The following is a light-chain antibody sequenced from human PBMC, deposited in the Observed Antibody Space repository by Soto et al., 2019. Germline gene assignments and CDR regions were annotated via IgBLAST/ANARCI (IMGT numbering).Light chain of an antibody. CDR3: QQTYTLPRT. J-gene: IGKJ1*01. Sequence: DIPMTQSPSSLSASVGDRVTIACRASQTVSKFVNWYQQKPGEVPALLIFTASTLYSGVPSRFSGSGSGTDFTLTINGLQPEDFATYYCQQTYTLPRTFAQGTKVE. V-gene: IGKV1-39*01. CDR1: QTVSKF. CDR2: TAS.